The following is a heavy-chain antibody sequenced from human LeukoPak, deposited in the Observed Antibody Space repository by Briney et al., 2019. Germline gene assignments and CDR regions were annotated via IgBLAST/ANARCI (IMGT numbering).Heavy chain of an antibody. V-gene: IGHV3-48*04. J-gene: IGHJ4*02. CDR2: VSSGSASV. CDR1: GFTFSRYS. CDR3: ASWPVPKGDFDY. Sequence: PGGSLRLSCAASGFTFSRYSMSWVRQAPGKGLEWLSFVSSGSASVDYADSVKGRFTISRDNAKNSLYLQMNSLTVEDTAVYYCASWPVPKGDFDYWGQGTLVTVSA. D-gene: IGHD1-26*01.